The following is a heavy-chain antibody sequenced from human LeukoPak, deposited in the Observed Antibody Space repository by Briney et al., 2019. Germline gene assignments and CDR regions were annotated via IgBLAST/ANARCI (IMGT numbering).Heavy chain of an antibody. J-gene: IGHJ4*02. Sequence: SETLFLTCAVSGASISGSNYYWGWIRQPPGKGLEWIGNIYSSGSTYYNASLQSRVTISIDTSKNQFSLRLNSVTAADTAMYYCAKSGGCGLIDYWGQGTRVNVSS. V-gene: IGHV4-39*01. CDR3: AKSGGCGLIDY. D-gene: IGHD1-26*01. CDR1: GASISGSNYY. CDR2: IYSSGST.